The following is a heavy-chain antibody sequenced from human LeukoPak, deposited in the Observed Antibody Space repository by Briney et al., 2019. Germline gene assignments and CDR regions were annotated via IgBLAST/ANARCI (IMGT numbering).Heavy chain of an antibody. Sequence: SETLSLTCAVYGGSFSGYYWSWIRQPPGKGLEWIGEINHSGSTNYNPSLKSRVTISVDTSKNQFSLKLSSVTAADTAVSYCARGRGPPDKDYDSSGYQYYFDYWGQGTLVTVSS. J-gene: IGHJ4*02. D-gene: IGHD3-22*01. CDR1: GGSFSGYY. CDR2: INHSGST. V-gene: IGHV4-34*01. CDR3: ARGRGPPDKDYDSSGYQYYFDY.